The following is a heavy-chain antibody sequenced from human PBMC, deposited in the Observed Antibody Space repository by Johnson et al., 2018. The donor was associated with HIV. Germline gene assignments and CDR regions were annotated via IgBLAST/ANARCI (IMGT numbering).Heavy chain of an antibody. V-gene: IGHV3-66*01. CDR2: IYSGGST. D-gene: IGHD5-24*01. Sequence: VQLVESGGGVVQPGGSLRLSCAASGFTVSSNYMSWVRQAPGKGLEWVSVIYSGGSTYYRDSVKGRFTISRDNSKNTLYLQMNSLRAEDTAVYYCAFPTGATTAFDSWGQGTMVTVSS. CDR1: GFTVSSNY. J-gene: IGHJ3*02. CDR3: AFPTGATTAFDS.